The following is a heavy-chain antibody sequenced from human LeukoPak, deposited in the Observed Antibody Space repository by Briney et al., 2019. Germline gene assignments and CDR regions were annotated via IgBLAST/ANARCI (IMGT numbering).Heavy chain of an antibody. J-gene: IGHJ4*02. CDR2: ISSSSSYI. V-gene: IGHV3-21*01. CDR1: GLTFSSYS. CDR3: ARDEQQLGDYFDY. Sequence: GGSLRLSYAASGLTFSSYSMNWVRQAPGKGLEWVSSISSSSSYIYYADSVKGRFTISRDNAKNSLYLQMNSLRAEDTAVYYCARDEQQLGDYFDYWGQGTLVTVSS. D-gene: IGHD6-13*01.